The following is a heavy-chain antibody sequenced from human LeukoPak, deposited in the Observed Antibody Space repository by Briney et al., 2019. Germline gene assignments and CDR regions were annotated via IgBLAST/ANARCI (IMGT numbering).Heavy chain of an antibody. CDR2: INGDGSIT. V-gene: IGHV3-74*01. D-gene: IGHD6-13*01. J-gene: IGHJ4*02. CDR1: RFPFSSYW. CDR3: AKNHHLGIAAAGTRLDY. Sequence: GGSLRLSCAASRFPFSSYWMHWVRQAPGKGLVWVSRINGDGSITTYADSVKGRFTISRDNAKNMLYLQMNSLRAEDTAVYYCAKNHHLGIAAAGTRLDYWGQGTLVTVSS.